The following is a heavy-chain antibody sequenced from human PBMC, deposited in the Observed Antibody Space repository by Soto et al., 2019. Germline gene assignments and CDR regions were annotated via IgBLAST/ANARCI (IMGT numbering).Heavy chain of an antibody. V-gene: IGHV1-18*01. D-gene: IGHD5-12*01. CDR1: GYTFPSHG. CDR3: ARDQGARGYSGYDIDY. Sequence: ASVKVSCKASGYTFPSHGISWVRQAPGQGLEWMGWISAYNGNTNYAQKLQGRVTMTTDTSTSTAYMELRSLRSDDTAVYYCARDQGARGYSGYDIDYWGQGTLVTVSS. CDR2: ISAYNGNT. J-gene: IGHJ4*02.